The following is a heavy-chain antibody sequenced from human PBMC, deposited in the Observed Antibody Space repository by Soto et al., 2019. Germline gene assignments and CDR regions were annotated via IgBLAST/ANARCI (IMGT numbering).Heavy chain of an antibody. CDR3: ARQTTYSSSWYDY. D-gene: IGHD6-13*01. CDR1: VGSISSVGHY. J-gene: IGHJ5*01. Sequence: TLSLTCSVSVGSISSVGHYWTWILQPAGKGLEWIGRIYTSGSTNYNPSLKSRVTMSVDTSKNQFSLKLSSVTAADTALYYCARQTTYSSSWYDYWGHGTLVTVSS. CDR2: IYTSGST. V-gene: IGHV4-61*02.